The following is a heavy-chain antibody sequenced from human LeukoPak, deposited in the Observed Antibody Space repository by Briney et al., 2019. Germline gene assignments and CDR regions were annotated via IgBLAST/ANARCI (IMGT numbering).Heavy chain of an antibody. V-gene: IGHV1-18*04. CDR1: GYTFTGYY. CDR3: ARDNGIWYIDY. CDR2: ISAYNGNT. Sequence: GASVKVSCKASGYTFTGYYMHWVRQAPGQGLEWMGWISAYNGNTNYAQKLQGRVTMTTDTSTSTAYMELRSLRSDDTAVYYCARDNGIWYIDYWGQGTLVTVSS. D-gene: IGHD2-8*01. J-gene: IGHJ4*02.